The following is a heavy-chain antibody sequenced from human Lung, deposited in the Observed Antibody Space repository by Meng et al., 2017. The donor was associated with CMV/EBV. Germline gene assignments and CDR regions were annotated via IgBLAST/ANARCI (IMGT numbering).Heavy chain of an antibody. CDR1: GFTFSRYA. V-gene: IGHV3-30*14. CDR2: ISFDGGTR. CDR3: AREYGSSSAFDY. D-gene: IGHD6-6*01. Sequence: GGSLRLSCAASGFTFSRYAFHWVRQAPGKGLEWVAVISFDGGTRYYADSVKGRFTISRDSSRNSLYLQLNSQRPEDTAVYYCAREYGSSSAFDYWGQGTLVTVSS. J-gene: IGHJ4*02.